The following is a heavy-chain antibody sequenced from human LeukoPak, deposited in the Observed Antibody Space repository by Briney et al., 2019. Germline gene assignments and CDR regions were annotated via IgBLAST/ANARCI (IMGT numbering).Heavy chain of an antibody. CDR2: IYYSGST. Sequence: SETLSLTCTVSGGSISSGGYYWSWIRQHPGKGLEWIGYIYYSGSTYYNPSLKSRVTISVDTSKNQFSLKLSSVTAADTAVYYCARTIVVVTARRGNDAFDVWGQGTMVTVSS. CDR3: ARTIVVVTARRGNDAFDV. CDR1: GGSISSGGYY. D-gene: IGHD2-21*02. V-gene: IGHV4-31*03. J-gene: IGHJ3*01.